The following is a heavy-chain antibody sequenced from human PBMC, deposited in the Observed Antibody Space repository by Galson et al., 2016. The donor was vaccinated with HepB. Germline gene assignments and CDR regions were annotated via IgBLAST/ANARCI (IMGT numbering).Heavy chain of an antibody. Sequence: SLRLSCAASGFTFSNFAMHWVRQAPRTRLEWVADISYGGGDKYYAASVTGRPTISRDNSQNTLYLQMNSLRPEDTAIYYCAKDRWGITAAGTGMDSWGQGTLVTVSS. CDR2: ISYGGGDK. D-gene: IGHD6-13*01. CDR3: AKDRWGITAAGTGMDS. V-gene: IGHV3-30*18. CDR1: GFTFSNFA. J-gene: IGHJ4*02.